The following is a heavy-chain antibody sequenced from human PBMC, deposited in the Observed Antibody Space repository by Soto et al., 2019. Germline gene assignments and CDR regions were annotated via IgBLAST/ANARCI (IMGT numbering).Heavy chain of an antibody. D-gene: IGHD4-4*01. CDR1: GFTFSGYW. CDR3: ARDPRNLGLDP. CDR2: IDGDGTST. V-gene: IGHV3-74*01. Sequence: GGSLRLSCAASGFTFSGYWMYWVRQSPGKGLVWVSRIDGDGTSTGYADSVKGRFAISRDNAKNTLYLQMNSLRAEDTAVYYCARDPRNLGLDPWGLGTLVTVSS. J-gene: IGHJ5*02.